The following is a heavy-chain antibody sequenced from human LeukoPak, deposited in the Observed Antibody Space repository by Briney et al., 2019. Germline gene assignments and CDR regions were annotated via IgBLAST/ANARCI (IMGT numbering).Heavy chain of an antibody. CDR2: IYSNGVT. CDR1: GFTVSNNY. D-gene: IGHD3-3*01. Sequence: HSGGSLRLSCAASGFTVSNNYMIWVRQAPGKGLEWVSLIYSNGVTNYADFVKGRFTISRDNFKNTLYLQMNSLRAEDTAVYYCGKGPPYYDFWSGRDAFDIWGQGTMVTVSS. CDR3: GKGPPYYDFWSGRDAFDI. J-gene: IGHJ3*02. V-gene: IGHV3-66*02.